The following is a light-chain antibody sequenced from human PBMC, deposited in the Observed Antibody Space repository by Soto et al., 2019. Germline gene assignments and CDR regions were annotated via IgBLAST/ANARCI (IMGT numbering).Light chain of an antibody. V-gene: IGKV3-20*01. Sequence: EIVLTQSPGTLSLSPGERATLSCRASQSVSSSYLAWYQQKPGQAPRLLIYGASSRATVIPDRFSGSGSGTDFTLTISRLEPEDFALYYCQQYGSSLWTFGQGTKVEIK. CDR3: QQYGSSLWT. J-gene: IGKJ1*01. CDR1: QSVSSSY. CDR2: GAS.